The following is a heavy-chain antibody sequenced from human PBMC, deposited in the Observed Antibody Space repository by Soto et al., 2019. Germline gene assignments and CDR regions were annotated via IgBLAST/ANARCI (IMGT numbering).Heavy chain of an antibody. V-gene: IGHV1-3*01. CDR2: ISGYNGNT. CDR1: GYTFTSYT. Sequence: ASVKVSCKASGYTFTSYTIHWVRQAPGQGLEWMGWISGYNGNTNYAQKFQGRVTITRDTSASTAYMELNSLRSEDTAVYYCARVDGTYWGQGTLVTVSS. J-gene: IGHJ4*02. CDR3: ARVDGTY. D-gene: IGHD1-26*01.